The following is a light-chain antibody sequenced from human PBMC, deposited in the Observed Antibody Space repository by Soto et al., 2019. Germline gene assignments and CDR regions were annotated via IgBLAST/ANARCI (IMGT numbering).Light chain of an antibody. CDR1: HSVTTH. V-gene: IGKV3-11*01. CDR2: DAS. Sequence: EIVLTQSADTLSWSPGERATLSWGASHSVTTHLAWFQQRPGQTPRLLIYDASTRAPGIPARCSGGGAGEDFTLTISRLEPEDFAVYCCQQRSGSITFGQGTRLEIK. CDR3: QQRSGSIT. J-gene: IGKJ5*01.